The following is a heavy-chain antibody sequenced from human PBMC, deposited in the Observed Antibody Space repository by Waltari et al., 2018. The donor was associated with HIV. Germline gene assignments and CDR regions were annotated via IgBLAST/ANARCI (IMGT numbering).Heavy chain of an antibody. CDR2: INHSGST. J-gene: IGHJ4*02. CDR3: ARGGNYYGSGSYYKLDY. Sequence: QVQLQQWGAGLLKPSETLSLTCAVYGVSFRGYYLSWIRQSPGKGLEWIGEINHSGSTNYNPSLKSRVTMSVDTSKNQFSLKLSFVTAADTAVYYCARGGNYYGSGSYYKLDYWGQGTLVTVSS. V-gene: IGHV4-34*01. CDR1: GVSFRGYY. D-gene: IGHD3-10*01.